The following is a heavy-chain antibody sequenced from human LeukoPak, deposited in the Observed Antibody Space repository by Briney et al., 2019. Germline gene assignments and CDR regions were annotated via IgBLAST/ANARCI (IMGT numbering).Heavy chain of an antibody. Sequence: PGGSLRLSCAASGFTFSSYAMSWVRQAPGKGLEWVSAISGSGGSTYYADSVKGRFTISRDNSKNTLYLQMNSLRAEDTAVYYCAKDYGYCSSTSCYTGAYWFDPWGQGTLVTVSS. V-gene: IGHV3-23*01. D-gene: IGHD2-2*02. J-gene: IGHJ5*02. CDR1: GFTFSSYA. CDR2: ISGSGGST. CDR3: AKDYGYCSSTSCYTGAYWFDP.